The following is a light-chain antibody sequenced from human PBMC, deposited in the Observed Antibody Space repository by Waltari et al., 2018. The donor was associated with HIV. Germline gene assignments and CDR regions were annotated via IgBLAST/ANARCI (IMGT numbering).Light chain of an antibody. CDR1: SSNIGNNY. V-gene: IGLV1-51*02. CDR2: ENN. CDR3: GTWDSSLSAVV. J-gene: IGLJ2*01. Sequence: QSVLTQPPSVSAAPGQKVTIPCSGSSSNIGNNYVSWYQQLPGTAPKHLIYENNKRPSGTPDRFSGSKSGTSATLGITGLQTGDEADYYCGTWDSSLSAVVFGGGTKLTVL.